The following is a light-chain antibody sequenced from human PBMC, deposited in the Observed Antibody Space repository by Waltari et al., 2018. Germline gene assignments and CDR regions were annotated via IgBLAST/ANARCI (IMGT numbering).Light chain of an antibody. J-gene: IGLJ3*02. CDR3: SSYTTRGTWV. CDR1: FSDVGAYDY. V-gene: IGLV2-14*03. CDR2: DVS. Sequence: QSALTQPASVSGSPGQSITFSCTGAFSDVGAYDYVSWYQQLPGRPPKPLIYDVSHRPSGVSDRLSGSKSGNTASLTISGLQPEDEADYYCSSYTTRGTWVFGGGTKLTVL.